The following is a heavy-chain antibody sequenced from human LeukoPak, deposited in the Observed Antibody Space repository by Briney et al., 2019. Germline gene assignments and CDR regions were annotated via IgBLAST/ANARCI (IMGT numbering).Heavy chain of an antibody. CDR1: GGSISSGDYY. Sequence: PSETLSLTCTVSGGSISSGDYYWSWLRQPPGKGLEWIVYIYYSGSTYYNASLKNQVTRSVDTSKKQFSLRLSWVTAADTAVYDCARANWNFIDYWGQGTLVTVSS. D-gene: IGHD1-7*01. J-gene: IGHJ4*02. V-gene: IGHV4-30-4*08. CDR3: ARANWNFIDY. CDR2: IYYSGST.